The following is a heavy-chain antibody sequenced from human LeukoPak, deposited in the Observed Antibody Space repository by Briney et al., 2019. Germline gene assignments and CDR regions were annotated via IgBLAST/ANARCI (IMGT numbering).Heavy chain of an antibody. J-gene: IGHJ6*02. CDR1: GFTFSSYG. V-gene: IGHV3-30*18. CDR3: AKVDLVVPAATSIYYHYYYGMDV. CDR2: ISYDGSNK. D-gene: IGHD2-2*01. Sequence: GGSLRLSCAASGFTFSSYGMHWVRQAPGKGLEWVAVISYDGSNKYYADSVKGRFTISRDNSKNTLYLQMNSLRAEDTAVYYCAKVDLVVPAATSIYYHYYYGMDVWGQGTTVTVSS.